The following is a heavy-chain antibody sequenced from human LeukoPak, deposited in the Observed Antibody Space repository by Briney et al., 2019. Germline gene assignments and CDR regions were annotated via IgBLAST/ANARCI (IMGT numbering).Heavy chain of an antibody. Sequence: TGGSLRFSCAASGFTFSSYWMHWVRQAPGKGLVWVSRINSDGSSTSYADSVKGRFTMSRDNAKNTLYLLMNSLRAEDTAVYYCATGQGHGMDVWGQGTTVTVSS. V-gene: IGHV3-74*01. CDR1: GFTFSSYW. CDR3: ATGQGHGMDV. CDR2: INSDGSST. D-gene: IGHD1-14*01. J-gene: IGHJ6*02.